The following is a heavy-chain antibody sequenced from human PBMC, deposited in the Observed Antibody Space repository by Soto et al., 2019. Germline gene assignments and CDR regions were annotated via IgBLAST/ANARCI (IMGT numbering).Heavy chain of an antibody. D-gene: IGHD3-22*01. CDR3: ARDPLYYYDSSGYSAWFDP. Sequence: ASVKVSCKASGYTFTSYDINWVRQATGQGLEWMGWMNPNSGNTGYAQKFQGRVTMTRDTSASTAYMELSSLRSEDTAVYYCARDPLYYYDSSGYSAWFDPWGQGTLVTVSS. J-gene: IGHJ5*02. CDR2: MNPNSGNT. V-gene: IGHV1-8*01. CDR1: GYTFTSYD.